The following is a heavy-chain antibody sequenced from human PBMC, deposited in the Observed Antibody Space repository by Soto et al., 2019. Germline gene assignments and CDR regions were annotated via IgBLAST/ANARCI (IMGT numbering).Heavy chain of an antibody. V-gene: IGHV4-61*01. Sequence: QVQLQESGPGLVKPSETLSLTCTVSGCSVSSGSYYWSWIRQPPGKGLEWIGYIYYSGSTNYNPSRKSRVTIAVDTSKNQFALKLSSVTAADTAVYYCASDSNYADYYYGMDVWVQGTTVTVS. CDR3: ASDSNYADYYYGMDV. CDR1: GCSVSSGSYY. J-gene: IGHJ6*02. CDR2: IYYSGST. D-gene: IGHD4-4*01.